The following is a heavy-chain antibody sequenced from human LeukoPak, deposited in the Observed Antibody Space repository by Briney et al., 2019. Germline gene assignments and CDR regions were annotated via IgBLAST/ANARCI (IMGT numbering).Heavy chain of an antibody. V-gene: IGHV4-4*02. CDR2: IYHSGST. CDR1: GGSISSSNR. CDR3: ARGQWLSFQLNYFDY. D-gene: IGHD3-16*02. J-gene: IGHJ4*02. Sequence: PSGTLSLTCAVSGGSISSSNRWSWVRQPPGKGLEWIGEIYHSGSTNYNPSLKSRVTISVDKSKNQFSLKLSSVTAADTAVYYCARGQWLSFQLNYFDYWGQGTLVTVSS.